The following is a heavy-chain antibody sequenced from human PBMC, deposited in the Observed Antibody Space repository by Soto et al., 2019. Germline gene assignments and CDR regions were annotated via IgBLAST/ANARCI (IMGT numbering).Heavy chain of an antibody. Sequence: SETLSLTCAVYGGSFSGYYWSWIRQPPGKGLEWIGEINHSGSTNYNPSLKSRVTISVDTSKNQFSLKLSSVTAADTAVYYCARGELPTLYYYYGMDVWGQGTTVTVSS. D-gene: IGHD1-1*01. V-gene: IGHV4-34*01. CDR1: GGSFSGYY. J-gene: IGHJ6*02. CDR3: ARGELPTLYYYYGMDV. CDR2: INHSGST.